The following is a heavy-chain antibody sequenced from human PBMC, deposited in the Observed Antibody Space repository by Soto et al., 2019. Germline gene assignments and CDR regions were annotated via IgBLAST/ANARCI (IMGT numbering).Heavy chain of an antibody. V-gene: IGHV3-30-3*01. CDR2: MSYDGNSK. CDR1: GLTFSSYS. D-gene: IGHD2-21*01. J-gene: IGHJ4*02. Sequence: GGSLRLSCAASGLTFSSYSMHWVRQAPGKGLEWVAAMSYDGNSKYFADSVKGRFTISRDNSKNTLSLQMNSLGAEDSAVYYCARGRTVRDHDDFDLWGQGTLVTVSS. CDR3: ARGRTVRDHDDFDL.